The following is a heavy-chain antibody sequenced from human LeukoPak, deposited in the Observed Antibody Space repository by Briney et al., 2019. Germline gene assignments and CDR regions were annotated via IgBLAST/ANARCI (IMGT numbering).Heavy chain of an antibody. J-gene: IGHJ6*03. CDR2: IYHSGST. CDR3: ARVYSSSSTSYYMDV. CDR1: GGSFSGYT. Sequence: SETLSLTCAIYGGSFSGYTWSWIRQPPGKGLEWIGSIYHSGSTYYNPSLKSRVTISVDTSKNQFSLKLSSVTAADTAVYYCARVYSSSSTSYYMDVWGKGTTVTVSS. D-gene: IGHD6-13*01. V-gene: IGHV4-34*01.